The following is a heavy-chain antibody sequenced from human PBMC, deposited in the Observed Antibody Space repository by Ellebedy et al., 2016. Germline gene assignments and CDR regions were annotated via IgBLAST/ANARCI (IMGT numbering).Heavy chain of an antibody. CDR3: VRDLAD. V-gene: IGHV3-7*01. CDR2: INQDGSET. J-gene: IGHJ3*01. CDR1: GFTLSDYS. Sequence: GESLKISXAASGFTLSDYSMNWVRQAPGKGLEWVAKINQDGSETDYVDSVKGRFTISRDNAKNSLFLQLNSLRAEDTAVYYCVRDLADWGQGTMVTVS. D-gene: IGHD2-21*01.